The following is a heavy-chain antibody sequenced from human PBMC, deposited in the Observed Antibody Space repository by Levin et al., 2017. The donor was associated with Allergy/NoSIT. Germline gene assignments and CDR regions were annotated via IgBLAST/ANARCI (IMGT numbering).Heavy chain of an antibody. CDR2: IYTSGST. Sequence: SQTLSLTCTVSGGSISSGSYYWSWIRQPAGKGLEWIGRIYTSGSTNYNPSLKSRVTISVDTSKNQFSLKLSSVTAADTAVYYCARDRRGYSYGYSRFPDAFDIWGQGTMVTVSS. V-gene: IGHV4-61*02. CDR3: ARDRRGYSYGYSRFPDAFDI. CDR1: GGSISSGSYY. J-gene: IGHJ3*02. D-gene: IGHD5-18*01.